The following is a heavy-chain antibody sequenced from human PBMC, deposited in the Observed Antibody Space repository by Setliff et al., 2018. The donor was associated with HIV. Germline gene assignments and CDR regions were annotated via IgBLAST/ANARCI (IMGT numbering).Heavy chain of an antibody. D-gene: IGHD6-19*01. CDR3: ARQGAVTGHAFDS. J-gene: IGHJ4*02. CDR2: INHSGSA. V-gene: IGHV4-34*01. CDR1: GGSISGHY. Sequence: SETLSLTCTVSGGSISGHYGGWIRQPPGKGLEWIGEINHSGSANYNPSLKSRVTISLDTSRNQFSLTLNSVTAADTAVYYCARQGAVTGHAFDSWGPGALVTVSS.